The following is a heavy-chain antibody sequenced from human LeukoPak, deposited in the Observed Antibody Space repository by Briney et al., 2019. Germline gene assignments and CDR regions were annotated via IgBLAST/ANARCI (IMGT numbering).Heavy chain of an antibody. V-gene: IGHV3-48*01. CDR1: GFTFSSYS. CDR2: ISSSSSTI. D-gene: IGHD6-19*01. Sequence: GGSLRLSCAASGFTFSSYSMNWVRQAPGKGLEWVSYISSSSSTIYYADSVKGRFTISRDNAKNSLYLQMNSLRAVDTAVYYCARDPGSGAVAGFDYWGQGTLVTVSS. J-gene: IGHJ4*02. CDR3: ARDPGSGAVAGFDY.